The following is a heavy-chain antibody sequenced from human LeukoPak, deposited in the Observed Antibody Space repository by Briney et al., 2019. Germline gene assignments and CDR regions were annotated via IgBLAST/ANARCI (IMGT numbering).Heavy chain of an antibody. D-gene: IGHD6-19*01. Sequence: GGSLRLSCEASRFPFSAYPMGWVRRAPGKGLEWVSGISASGDVTFHADPLKGRFTISRDNSKNTLYLQMNSLRAEDTAVYYCAKDGTAVADTSAFDIWGQGTMVTVSS. V-gene: IGHV3-23*01. CDR3: AKDGTAVADTSAFDI. CDR2: ISASGDVT. CDR1: RFPFSAYP. J-gene: IGHJ3*02.